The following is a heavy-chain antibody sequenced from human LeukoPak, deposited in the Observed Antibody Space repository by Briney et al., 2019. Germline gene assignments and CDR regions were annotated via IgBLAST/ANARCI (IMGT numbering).Heavy chain of an antibody. J-gene: IGHJ4*02. CDR3: ASRGTTGTTGVEY. V-gene: IGHV1-69*02. CDR1: GGTFSSYT. D-gene: IGHD1-1*01. CDR2: IIPILGIA. Sequence: SVKVSCKASGGTFSSYTISWVRQAPGQGLEWMGRIIPILGIANYAQKFQGRVTITADKSTSTAYMELSSLRSEDTAVYYCASRGTTGTTGVEYWGQGTLVTVS.